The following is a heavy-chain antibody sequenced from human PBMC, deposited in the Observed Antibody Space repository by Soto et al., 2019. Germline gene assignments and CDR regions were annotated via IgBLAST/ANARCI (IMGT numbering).Heavy chain of an antibody. D-gene: IGHD3-3*01. CDR2: NNPNSGGT. CDR3: ARGQVLRFLEWFPSAAYDI. Sequence: ASVKVSCKASGYTFTGYFMHWVRQAPGQGLEWMGWNNPNSGGTNYVQKFRDRVTMTRDTSIITAYMEMSRLRSDDTAVYYSARGQVLRFLEWFPSAAYDIWGQGTMVTVSS. J-gene: IGHJ3*02. V-gene: IGHV1-2*02. CDR1: GYTFTGYF.